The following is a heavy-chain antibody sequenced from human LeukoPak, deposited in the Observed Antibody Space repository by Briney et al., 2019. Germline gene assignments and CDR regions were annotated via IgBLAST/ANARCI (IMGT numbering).Heavy chain of an antibody. CDR3: ARGGSTTSYYYYYGMDV. CDR1: GYTFTSYY. D-gene: IGHD1-1*01. Sequence: GASVKVSCKASGYTFTSYYMHWVRQAPGQGLEWMGIINPSGGSTSYAQKFQGRVTMTRDTSASTVYMELSSLRSEDTAVYYCARGGSTTSYYYYYGMDVWGQGTTVTVSS. J-gene: IGHJ6*02. CDR2: INPSGGST. V-gene: IGHV1-46*01.